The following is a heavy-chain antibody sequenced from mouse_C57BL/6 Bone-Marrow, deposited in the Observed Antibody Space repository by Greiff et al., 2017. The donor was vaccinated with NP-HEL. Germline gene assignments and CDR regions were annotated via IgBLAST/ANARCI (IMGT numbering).Heavy chain of an antibody. CDR3: ARSGLREAMDY. CDR1: GYTFTSYW. D-gene: IGHD3-2*02. V-gene: IGHV1-55*01. J-gene: IGHJ4*01. Sequence: QVQLKQPGAELVKPGASVKMSCKASGYTFTSYWITWVKQRPGQGLEWIGDIYPGSGSTNYNEKFKSKATLTVDTSSSTAYMQLSSLTSEDSAVYYCARSGLREAMDYWGQGTSVTVSS. CDR2: IYPGSGST.